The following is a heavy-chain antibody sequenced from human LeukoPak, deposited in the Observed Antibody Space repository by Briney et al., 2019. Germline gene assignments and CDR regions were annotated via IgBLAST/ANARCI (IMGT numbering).Heavy chain of an antibody. CDR1: ADTLSGDD. CDR2: LSPDDGFT. Sequence: ASVKVSCKTSADTLSGDDVHWVRQAPGQGLEWLGWLSPDDGFTGYAQDFQGRLTMTTDTTINTVFMELSGLKSEDTAVYYCATESVISISGVLFHYFDPWGQGTQVTVSS. J-gene: IGHJ5*02. V-gene: IGHV1-8*01. CDR3: ATESVISISGVLFHYFDP. D-gene: IGHD3-3*01.